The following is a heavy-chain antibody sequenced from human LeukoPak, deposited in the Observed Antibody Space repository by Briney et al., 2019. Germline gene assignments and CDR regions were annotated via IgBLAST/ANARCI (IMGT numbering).Heavy chain of an antibody. Sequence: GGSLRLSCAASGFTFSSYGMHWVRQAPGKGLEWVAVISYDGSNKYYADSVKGRFTISRDNSKNTLYLQMNSLRAEDTAVYYCAKDYRYYDILTGYPFYYYYGMDVWGQGTTVTVSS. CDR3: AKDYRYYDILTGYPFYYYYGMDV. J-gene: IGHJ6*02. CDR2: ISYDGSNK. D-gene: IGHD3-9*01. V-gene: IGHV3-30*18. CDR1: GFTFSSYG.